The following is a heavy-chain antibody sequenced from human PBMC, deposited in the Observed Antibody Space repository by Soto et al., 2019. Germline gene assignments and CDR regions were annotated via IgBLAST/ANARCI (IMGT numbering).Heavy chain of an antibody. J-gene: IGHJ4*02. Sequence: GGSLRLSCAASGFTFSSYGMHWVRQAPGKGLEWVAVISYDGSNKYYADSVKGRFTISRDNSKNTLYLQMNSLRAEDTAVYYCAKDPRYCSGGSCYSFGYYFDYWGQGTLVTVSS. CDR2: ISYDGSNK. D-gene: IGHD2-15*01. V-gene: IGHV3-30*18. CDR1: GFTFSSYG. CDR3: AKDPRYCSGGSCYSFGYYFDY.